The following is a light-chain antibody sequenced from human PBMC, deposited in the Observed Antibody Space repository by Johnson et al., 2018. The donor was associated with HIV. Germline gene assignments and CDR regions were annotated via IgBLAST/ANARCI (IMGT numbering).Light chain of an antibody. CDR1: SSNIGNNY. J-gene: IGLJ1*01. CDR2: DNN. CDR3: GTWDSSLSAYV. V-gene: IGLV1-51*01. Sequence: QSVLTQPPSVSAAPGQKVTISCSGSSSNIGNNYVSWYQQLPGTAPKLLIYDNNKRPSGIPDRFSGSKSGPSATLGITGLQTGDEAYYYCGTWDSSLSAYVFGTGTKVTVL.